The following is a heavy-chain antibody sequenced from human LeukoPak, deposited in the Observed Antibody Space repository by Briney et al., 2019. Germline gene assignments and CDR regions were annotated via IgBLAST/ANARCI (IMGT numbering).Heavy chain of an antibody. CDR2: ISWDGGST. CDR1: GFTFDDYT. J-gene: IGHJ3*02. D-gene: IGHD1-1*01. V-gene: IGHV3-43*01. Sequence: GGSLRLSCAASGFTFDDYTMHWVRQAPGKGLEWVSLISWDGGSTYYADSVKGRFTISRDNAKESLFLQMNSLRPEDTALYYCASLKIRRIGNAFDIWGQGTMVTVSS. CDR3: ASLKIRRIGNAFDI.